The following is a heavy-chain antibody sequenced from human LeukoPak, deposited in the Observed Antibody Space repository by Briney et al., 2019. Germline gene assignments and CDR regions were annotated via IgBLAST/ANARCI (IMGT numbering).Heavy chain of an antibody. V-gene: IGHV1-8*01. Sequence: ASVKVSCKASGYTFTSYDINWVRQATGQGLEWMGWMNPNSGNTGYAQKFQGRVTITADESTSTAYMELSSLRSEDTAVYYCARDNDSRDPPHFDCWGQGTLVTVSS. CDR1: GYTFTSYD. J-gene: IGHJ4*02. CDR2: MNPNSGNT. D-gene: IGHD3-16*01. CDR3: ARDNDSRDPPHFDC.